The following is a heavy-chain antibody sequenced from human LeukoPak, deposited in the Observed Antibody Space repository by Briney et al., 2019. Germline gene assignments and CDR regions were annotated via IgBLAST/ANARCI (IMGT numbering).Heavy chain of an antibody. J-gene: IGHJ6*03. D-gene: IGHD6-19*01. CDR2: ISSSSSTI. Sequence: GGSLRLSCAASGFTFSSYSMNWVRRAPGKGLEWVSYISSSSSTIYYADSVKGRFTISRDNAKNSLYLQMNSLRAEDTAVYYCARGYSSGWEIYYYYYMDVWGKGTTVTVSS. CDR1: GFTFSSYS. CDR3: ARGYSSGWEIYYYYYMDV. V-gene: IGHV3-48*01.